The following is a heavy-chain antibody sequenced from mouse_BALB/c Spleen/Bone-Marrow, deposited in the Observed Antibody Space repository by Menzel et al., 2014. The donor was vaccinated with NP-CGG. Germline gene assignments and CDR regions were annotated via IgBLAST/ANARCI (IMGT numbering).Heavy chain of an antibody. J-gene: IGHJ4*01. CDR1: GFDFSRYW. D-gene: IGHD1-1*01. V-gene: IGHV4-1*02. Sequence: EVQLQESGGGLVQPGGSLKLSCAASGFDFSRYWMSWVRQAPGKGLEWIGEINPDSSTINYTPSLKDKLIISRDNAKNTLYLQMSKVRSEDTALYYCARLGYYGTMDYWGQGTSVTVSS. CDR2: INPDSSTI. CDR3: ARLGYYGTMDY.